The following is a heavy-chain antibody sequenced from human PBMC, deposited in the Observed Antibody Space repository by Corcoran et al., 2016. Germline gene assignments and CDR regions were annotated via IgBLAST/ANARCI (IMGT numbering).Heavy chain of an antibody. D-gene: IGHD6-13*01. V-gene: IGHV5-10-1*03. Sequence: EVQLVQSGAEVKKPGESLRISCKGSGYSFTSYWISWVRQMPGKGLEWMGTIDPSDSYTNYSPSFQGHVTISADKSISTAYLKWSSLKASDPAMYYCARLGSIAAADQGSDSWGQGTLVTVSS. J-gene: IGHJ5*01. CDR1: GYSFTSYW. CDR3: ARLGSIAAADQGSDS. CDR2: IDPSDSYT.